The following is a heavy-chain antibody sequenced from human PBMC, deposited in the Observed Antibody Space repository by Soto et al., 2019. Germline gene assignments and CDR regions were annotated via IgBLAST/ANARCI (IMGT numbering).Heavy chain of an antibody. J-gene: IGHJ4*02. D-gene: IGHD7-27*01. CDR3: ARGRANWGLDY. CDR1: GYTFTTYD. Sequence: ASVKVYCKASGYTFTTYDINWVRQATGQGLEWMGWMNPNSGNTDYAQKLQGWVTMTRDTSISTAYMELSSLRSDDTAVYYCARGRANWGLDYWGQGTLVTVSS. V-gene: IGHV1-8*01. CDR2: MNPNSGNT.